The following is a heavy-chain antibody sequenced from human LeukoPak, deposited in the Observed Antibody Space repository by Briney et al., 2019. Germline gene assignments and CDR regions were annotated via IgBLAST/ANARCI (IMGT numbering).Heavy chain of an antibody. CDR2: IYYSGST. Sequence: SETLSLTCTVSGGSISSSSYYWGWIRQPPGKGLEWIGYIYYSGSTNYNPSLKSRVTISVDTSKNQFSLKLSSVTAADTAVYYCARVNESGEMATDHYYYYYMDVWGKGTTVTVSS. CDR3: ARVNESGEMATDHYYYYYMDV. D-gene: IGHD5-24*01. V-gene: IGHV4-61*05. J-gene: IGHJ6*03. CDR1: GGSISSSSYY.